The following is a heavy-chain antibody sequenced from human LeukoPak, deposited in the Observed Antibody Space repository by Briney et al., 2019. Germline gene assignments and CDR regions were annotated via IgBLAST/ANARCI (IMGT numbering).Heavy chain of an antibody. CDR3: AKAVAGTLGGDYYYGMDV. D-gene: IGHD2-15*01. Sequence: GRSLRLSCAASGFTFSSYGTHWVRQAPDKGLEWVAVISYDGTNNYYGDSVKGRFTISRDNSKNTLYLQMYSLRAEDTAVYYCAKAVAGTLGGDYYYGMDVWGQGTTVSVSS. CDR2: ISYDGTNN. V-gene: IGHV3-30*18. CDR1: GFTFSSYG. J-gene: IGHJ6*02.